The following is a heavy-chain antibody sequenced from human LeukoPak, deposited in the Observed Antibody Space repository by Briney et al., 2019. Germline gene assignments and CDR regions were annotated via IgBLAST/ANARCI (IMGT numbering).Heavy chain of an antibody. CDR2: IRYDGSNK. Sequence: PGGSLRLSCAASGLTFSSYGMHWVRQAPGKGLEWVAFIRYDGSNKYYADSAKGRFTISRDNSKNTLYLQMNSLRAEDTAVYYCAKDGSNYYGSGSYFDYWGQGTLVTVSS. CDR3: AKDGSNYYGSGSYFDY. D-gene: IGHD3-10*01. V-gene: IGHV3-30*02. J-gene: IGHJ4*02. CDR1: GLTFSSYG.